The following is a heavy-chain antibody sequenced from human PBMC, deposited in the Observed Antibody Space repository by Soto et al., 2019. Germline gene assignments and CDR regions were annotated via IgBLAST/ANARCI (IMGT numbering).Heavy chain of an antibody. D-gene: IGHD1-26*01. CDR2: INPNSGGT. V-gene: IGHV1-2*04. CDR3: ARGSSRSGSPHPEFDY. CDR1: GYTFTGYY. J-gene: IGHJ4*02. Sequence: ASVKVSCKASGYTFTGYYMHWVRQAPGQGLEWMGWINPNSGGTNYAQKFQGWVTMTRDTSISTAYMELSRLRSDDTAVYYCARGSSRSGSPHPEFDYCGQGTLVTVSS.